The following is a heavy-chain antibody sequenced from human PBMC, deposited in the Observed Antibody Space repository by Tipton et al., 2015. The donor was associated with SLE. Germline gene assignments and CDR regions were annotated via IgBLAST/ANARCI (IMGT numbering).Heavy chain of an antibody. CDR1: GASFSGYY. CDR2: LSDIGRT. CDR3: ARQRDLDAFDI. J-gene: IGHJ3*02. Sequence: LRLSYTVSGASFSGYYWSWIRQPPGKGLEWIGYLSDIGRTNYKSSLRSRVTISVDTSRNLLSLKVTSVTAADTAVYYCARQRDLDAFDIWGQGTMVIVSS. V-gene: IGHV4-59*08.